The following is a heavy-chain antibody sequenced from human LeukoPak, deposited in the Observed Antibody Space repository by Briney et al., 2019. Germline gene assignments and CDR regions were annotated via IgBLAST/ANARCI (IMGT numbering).Heavy chain of an antibody. CDR1: GYTLTELS. J-gene: IGHJ5*02. D-gene: IGHD3-16*02. CDR2: FDPEDGET. Sequence: ASVKVSCKVSGYTLTELSMHWVRQAPGKGLEWMGGFDPEDGETIYAQKFQGRVTMTEDTSTDTAYMELSSLRSEDTAVYYCATVSPILRLGELSLFLWFDPWGQGTLVTVSS. V-gene: IGHV1-24*01. CDR3: ATVSPILRLGELSLFLWFDP.